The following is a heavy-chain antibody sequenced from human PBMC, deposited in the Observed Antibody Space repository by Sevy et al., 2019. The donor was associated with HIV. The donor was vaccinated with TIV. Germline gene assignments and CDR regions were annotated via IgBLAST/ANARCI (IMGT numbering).Heavy chain of an antibody. CDR2: ITSGSTYI. V-gene: IGHV3-21*01. CDR1: GFTFNSYT. D-gene: IGHD2-2*01. Sequence: GGSLRLSCAASGFTFNSYTMNWVRQAPGKGLEWVSSITSGSTYIYYADSVKGRFTLSRDNAKNSLYLQMNSLRAEDTAVYYCARDGGCSSTSCLLYFDYWGQGSLVTVSS. CDR3: ARDGGCSSTSCLLYFDY. J-gene: IGHJ4*02.